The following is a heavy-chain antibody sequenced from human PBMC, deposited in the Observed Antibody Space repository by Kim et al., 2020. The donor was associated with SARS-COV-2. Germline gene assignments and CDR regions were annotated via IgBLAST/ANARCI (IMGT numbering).Heavy chain of an antibody. CDR1: GFTFDDYA. V-gene: IGHV3-9*01. D-gene: IGHD3-22*01. J-gene: IGHJ5*02. CDR2: ISWNSGSI. CDR3: AKETTSGYYGNGFDP. Sequence: GGSLRLSCAASGFTFDDYAMHWVRQAPGKGLEWVSGISWNSGSIGYADSVKGRFTISRDNAKNSLYLQMNSLRAEDTALYYCAKETTSGYYGNGFDPWG.